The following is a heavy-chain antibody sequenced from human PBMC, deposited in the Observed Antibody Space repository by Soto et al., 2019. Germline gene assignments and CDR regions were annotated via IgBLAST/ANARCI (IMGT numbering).Heavy chain of an antibody. D-gene: IGHD3-9*01. CDR3: ARKSRDMEC. CDR1: GFIFSNYA. CDR2: VSGSGNNT. V-gene: IGHV3-23*01. J-gene: IGHJ4*02. Sequence: SLRLSCAASGFIFSNYAMTWVRQAPGEGLECVSSVSGSGNNTYYADSMKGHFTISRDNSKTTLYLQMNGLRPEDTAVYYCARKSRDMECWGQGTLVTVSS.